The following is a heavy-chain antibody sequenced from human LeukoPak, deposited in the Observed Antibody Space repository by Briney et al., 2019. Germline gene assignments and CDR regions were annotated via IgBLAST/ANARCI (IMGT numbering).Heavy chain of an antibody. J-gene: IGHJ4*02. CDR2: IKTDGSQK. Sequence: PGGSLRLSCAASGYTFTSYWMSWVRQAPGKGLEWVANIKTDGSQKYYVDPVKGRFTISRDNAEKSLHLQMNSLRAEDTAVYYCARDRGIAVAAPDYWGQGTLVTVSS. CDR3: ARDRGIAVAAPDY. D-gene: IGHD6-19*01. CDR1: GYTFTSYW. V-gene: IGHV3-7*01.